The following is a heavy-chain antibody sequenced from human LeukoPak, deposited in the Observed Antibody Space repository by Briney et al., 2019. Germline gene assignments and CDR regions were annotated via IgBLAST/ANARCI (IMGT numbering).Heavy chain of an antibody. CDR1: GYTFTGYY. CDR3: ARSIQLWQRGAFDY. CDR2: INPNSGGT. Sequence: ASVKVSCKASGYTFTGYYMHWVRQAPGQGLEWMGRINPNSGGTNYAQKFQGRVTRTRDTSISTAYMELSRLRSDDTAVYYCARSIQLWQRGAFDYWGQGTLVTVSS. V-gene: IGHV1-2*06. J-gene: IGHJ4*02. D-gene: IGHD5-18*01.